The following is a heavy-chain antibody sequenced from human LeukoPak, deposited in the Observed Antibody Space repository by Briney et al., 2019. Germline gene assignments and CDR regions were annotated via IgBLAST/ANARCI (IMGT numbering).Heavy chain of an antibody. D-gene: IGHD2-21*01. V-gene: IGHV3-23*01. CDR3: ARAPVTSCRGAFCYPFDL. CDR1: GFIFSDYG. CDR2: ISASGAST. J-gene: IGHJ4*02. Sequence: PGGSLRLSCAASGFIFSDYGMSWVRQAPGKGLEWVSGISASGASTYHADSVRGRFTIYRDNFRNTLYLQMNRLRVEDAALYYCARAPVTSCRGAFCYPFDLWGQGVLVTVSS.